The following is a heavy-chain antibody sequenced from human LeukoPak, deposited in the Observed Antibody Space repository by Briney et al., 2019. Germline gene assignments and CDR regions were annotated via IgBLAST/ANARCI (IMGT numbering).Heavy chain of an antibody. J-gene: IGHJ5*02. CDR2: IRDSVGNT. Sequence: GGSLRLSCAASGFTFSSYAMHWVRQAPGKGLEWVSSIRDSVGNTYYADSVKDRFTISRDNSRNTLYLQMTSLRAEDTAVYYCARGPSITTTGTFDPWGQGTLVTVSS. CDR1: GFTFSSYA. V-gene: IGHV3-23*01. CDR3: ARGPSITTTGTFDP. D-gene: IGHD3-9*01.